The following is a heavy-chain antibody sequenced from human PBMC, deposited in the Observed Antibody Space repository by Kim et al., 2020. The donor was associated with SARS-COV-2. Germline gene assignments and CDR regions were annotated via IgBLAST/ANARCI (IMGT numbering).Heavy chain of an antibody. V-gene: IGHV3-23*01. CDR1: GFTFSSYA. Sequence: GGSLRLSCAASGFTFSSYAMSWVRQAPGKGLEWVSAISGSGGSTYYADSVKGRFTISRDNSKNTLYLQMNSLRAEDTAVYYCAKSPLRWSGYTRDFDYWGQGTLVTVSS. D-gene: IGHD3-3*01. CDR3: AKSPLRWSGYTRDFDY. CDR2: ISGSGGST. J-gene: IGHJ4*02.